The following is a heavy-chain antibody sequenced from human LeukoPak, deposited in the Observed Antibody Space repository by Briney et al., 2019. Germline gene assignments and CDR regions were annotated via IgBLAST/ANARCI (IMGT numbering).Heavy chain of an antibody. CDR1: GLSFSTYA. CDR2: ITGSGGST. J-gene: IGHJ5*02. CDR3: VKKLVADIPPFS. Sequence: PGGSLRLSCAASGLSFSTYAMSWVRQGPGKGLEWVSGITGSGGSTYYADSVKGRFTISRDNSKNTSYLQMNSLRAEDTAIYYCVKKLVADIPPFSWGQGTLVTVSS. V-gene: IGHV3-23*01. D-gene: IGHD2-21*02.